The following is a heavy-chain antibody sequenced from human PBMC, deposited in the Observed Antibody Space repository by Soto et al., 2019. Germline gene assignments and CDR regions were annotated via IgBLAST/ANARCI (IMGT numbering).Heavy chain of an antibody. CDR2: ISGSSSDT. V-gene: IGHV3-11*06. D-gene: IGHD4-4*01. CDR1: GFTFSGYY. CDR3: TIQTRVPNN. J-gene: IGHJ4*02. Sequence: GGSLRLSCAASGFTFSGYYMSWFRQAPGKGLECISYISGSSSDTNYADSVKGRFTISRDNAKNSLYLQMDSLSAEDTAVYYCTIQTRVPNNWGQGTLVTAPQ.